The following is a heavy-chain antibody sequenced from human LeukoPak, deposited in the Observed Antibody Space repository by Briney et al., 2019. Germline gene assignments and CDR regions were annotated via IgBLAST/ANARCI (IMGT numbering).Heavy chain of an antibody. CDR3: ARDTVGGCFDY. CDR1: GFTLTNYA. D-gene: IGHD4-23*01. Sequence: GGSLRLSCAVSGFTLTNYAMHWVRQAPGRGLEWVAVISYDGSNKDYADSVKGRFTISRDNSKNTLYLQLNGLIPEDTAVYYCARDTVGGCFDYWGQGTLVTVSS. J-gene: IGHJ4*02. CDR2: ISYDGSNK. V-gene: IGHV3-30*04.